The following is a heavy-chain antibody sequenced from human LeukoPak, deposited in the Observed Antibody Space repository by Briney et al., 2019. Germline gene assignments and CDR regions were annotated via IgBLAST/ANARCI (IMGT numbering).Heavy chain of an antibody. Sequence: GGSLRLSCAASGFTFSTYSMSWVRQAPGKGLEWVSAISGSGGSTYYADSVKGRFTISRDNSKNTLYLRMNSLRAEDTAVYYCAKDLSPGVYWGQGTQVTVSS. CDR2: ISGSGGST. CDR3: AKDLSPGVY. CDR1: GFTFSTYS. J-gene: IGHJ4*02. D-gene: IGHD2-8*01. V-gene: IGHV3-23*01.